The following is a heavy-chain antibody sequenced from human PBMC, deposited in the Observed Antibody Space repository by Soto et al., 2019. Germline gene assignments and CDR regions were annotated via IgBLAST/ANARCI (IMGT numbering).Heavy chain of an antibody. D-gene: IGHD6-13*01. J-gene: IGHJ2*01. CDR1: GFAFDDYA. Sequence: SLKISCAASGFAFDDYAMHWVRQAPGKGLEWVSGISWNSASIGYADSVKGRFTISRDNAKHSLYLHMNSLRAEDTALYCCAKDHRSRWYGTFFSVSWYFDLWGRGTLVTVSS. V-gene: IGHV3-9*01. CDR2: ISWNSASI. CDR3: AKDHRSRWYGTFFSVSWYFDL.